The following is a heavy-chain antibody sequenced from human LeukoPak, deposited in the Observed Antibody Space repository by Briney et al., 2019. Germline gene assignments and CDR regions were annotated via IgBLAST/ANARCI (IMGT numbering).Heavy chain of an antibody. CDR2: IYYSGST. D-gene: IGHD6-6*01. V-gene: IGHV4-59*01. J-gene: IGHJ4*02. CDR3: AKLYSSSDFDY. CDR1: GGSISSYY. Sequence: SETLSLTCTVSGGSISSYYWSWIRQPPGKGLEWIGYIYYSGSTNYNPSLKSRVTISVDTSKNQFSLKLSPVTAADTAVYYCAKLYSSSDFDYWGQGTLVTVSS.